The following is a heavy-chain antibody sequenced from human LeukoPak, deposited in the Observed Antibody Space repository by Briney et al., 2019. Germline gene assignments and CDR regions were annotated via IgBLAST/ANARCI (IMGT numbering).Heavy chain of an antibody. CDR2: IRYDGSNR. Sequence: GGSLRLSCATSGFTFSSYDMYWVRQAPGKGLEWVAFIRYDGSNRYYADSVRGRFTTSRDNSRNTLYVQMNSLRAEDTAVYYCAKGASRVYSYYMDVWGKGTTVTISS. J-gene: IGHJ6*03. CDR3: AKGASRVYSYYMDV. V-gene: IGHV3-30*02. CDR1: GFTFSSYD.